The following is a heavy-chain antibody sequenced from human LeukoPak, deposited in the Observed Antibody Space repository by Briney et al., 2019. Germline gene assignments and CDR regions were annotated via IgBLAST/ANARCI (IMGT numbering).Heavy chain of an antibody. J-gene: IGHJ4*02. CDR2: IYYSGST. CDR3: ARRSSSWYSKIDS. CDR1: GGSISSSSYY. D-gene: IGHD6-13*01. V-gene: IGHV4-39*01. Sequence: SETLSLTCTVSGGSISSSSYYWGWIRQPPGRGLEWIGNIYYSGSTYYNPSLKSRVTISEDTSKNQFSLKLSSVTAADTAVYYCARRSSSWYSKIDSWGQGTLVTVSS.